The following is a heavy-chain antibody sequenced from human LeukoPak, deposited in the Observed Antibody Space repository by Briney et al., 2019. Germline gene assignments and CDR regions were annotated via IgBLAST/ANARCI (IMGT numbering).Heavy chain of an antibody. CDR3: ARGSATNWFDP. D-gene: IGHD2-15*01. Sequence: PSETLSLTCTVSGYSISSGYYWGWIRQPPGKGLEWIGSIYHSGSTYYNPSLKSRVTISLDTSKIQFSLKLKSVTAADTAVYYCARGSATNWFDPWGQGTLVAVSS. CDR1: GYSISSGYY. J-gene: IGHJ5*02. V-gene: IGHV4-38-2*02. CDR2: IYHSGST.